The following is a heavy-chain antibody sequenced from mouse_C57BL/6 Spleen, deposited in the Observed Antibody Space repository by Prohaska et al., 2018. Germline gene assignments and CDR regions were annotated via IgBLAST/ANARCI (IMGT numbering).Heavy chain of an antibody. Sequence: EVQLVESGGGLVKPGGSLKLSCAASGFTFSDYEMHWVRQAPEKVMEWVAYISSGSSTIYYAGTVKGRFTITRDNAKNTMFLQMTSLRSEDTAMYYCASGLFDYWGQGTTLTVYS. J-gene: IGHJ2*01. D-gene: IGHD1-1*01. V-gene: IGHV5-17*01. CDR3: ASGLFDY. CDR2: ISSGSSTI. CDR1: GFTFSDYE.